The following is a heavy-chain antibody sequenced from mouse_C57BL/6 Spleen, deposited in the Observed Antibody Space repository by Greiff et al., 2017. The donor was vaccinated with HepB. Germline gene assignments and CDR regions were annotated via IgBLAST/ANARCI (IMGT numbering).Heavy chain of an antibody. J-gene: IGHJ4*01. CDR1: GYTFTDYE. CDR3: TRSFYDGYYVRYAMDY. V-gene: IGHV1-15*01. Sequence: QVQLQQSGAELVRPGASVTLSCKASGYTFTDYEMHWVKQTPVHGLEWIGAIDPETGGTAYNQKFKGKAILTADKSSSTAYMELRSLTSEDSAVYYCTRSFYDGYYVRYAMDYWGQGTSVTVSS. CDR2: IDPETGGT. D-gene: IGHD2-3*01.